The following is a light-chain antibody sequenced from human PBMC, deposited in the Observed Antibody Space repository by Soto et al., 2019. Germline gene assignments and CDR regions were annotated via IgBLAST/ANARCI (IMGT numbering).Light chain of an antibody. CDR1: QSVSSN. CDR3: QKYNGAPVT. V-gene: IGKV3-15*01. Sequence: EIVMTQSPATLSVSPGERATLSCRASQSVSSNLAWYQQKPGQAPRLLIYGASTRATGIPARFSGSGSGTEFTLTITSLQSEDAATYYCQKYNGAPVTFGQGTKVDIK. CDR2: GAS. J-gene: IGKJ1*01.